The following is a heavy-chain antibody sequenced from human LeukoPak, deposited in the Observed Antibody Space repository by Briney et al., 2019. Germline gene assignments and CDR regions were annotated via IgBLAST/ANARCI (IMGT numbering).Heavy chain of an antibody. CDR2: ISITGSTI. Sequence: GGSLRLSCAASGFTVSSNYMSWIRQAPGKGLEWVSYISITGSTIYYADSVEGRFTISRDNAKNSLYLQMNSLRAEDTAVYYCARVDRLSGLGSYFMDVWGKGTTVTVSS. CDR1: GFTVSSNY. V-gene: IGHV3-11*04. D-gene: IGHD3-9*01. CDR3: ARVDRLSGLGSYFMDV. J-gene: IGHJ6*03.